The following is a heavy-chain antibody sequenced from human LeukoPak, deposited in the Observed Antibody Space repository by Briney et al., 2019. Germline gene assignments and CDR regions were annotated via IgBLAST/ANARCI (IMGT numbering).Heavy chain of an antibody. CDR2: IYYTGKT. CDR3: ARSQNYYGSGDY. J-gene: IGHJ4*02. D-gene: IGHD3-10*01. V-gene: IGHV4-61*03. CDR1: GGSISSGGYS. Sequence: SETLSLTCAVSGGSISSGGYSWSWLRQPPGKALEWIGYIYYTGKTYYNPSLEGRVTILVDTSRNHFSVKLSSVTAADTAVYYCARSQNYYGSGDYWSQGALVTVSS.